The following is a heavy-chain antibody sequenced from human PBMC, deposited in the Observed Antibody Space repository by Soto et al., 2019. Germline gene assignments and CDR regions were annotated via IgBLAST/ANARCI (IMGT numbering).Heavy chain of an antibody. D-gene: IGHD5-12*01. CDR1: GYTFTTYY. CDR3: ARDRGRWLQFAYFDY. J-gene: IGHJ4*02. V-gene: IGHV1-46*01. Sequence: ASVKVSCKASGYTFTTYYMHWVRQAPGQGLEWMGIINPSSGSTSYAQRFQGRVTMTRDTSTSTVYMDLSSLRSEDTAVYYCARDRGRWLQFAYFDYWGQGALVTVYS. CDR2: INPSSGST.